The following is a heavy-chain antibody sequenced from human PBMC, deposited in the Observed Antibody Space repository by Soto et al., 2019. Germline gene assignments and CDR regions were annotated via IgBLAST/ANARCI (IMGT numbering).Heavy chain of an antibody. D-gene: IGHD6-19*01. J-gene: IGHJ4*02. CDR1: GFTFSDYA. Sequence: VQLVESGGGVVQPGRSLRLSCAASGFTFSDYAMHWVRQAPGKGLEWVAVVSHDGRNTHYADSVKGRFTISRDSSKTPVSLEMTSLRAADTAVYYCAKGGRQWLVTSDFNYWGQGALVTVSS. CDR2: VSHDGRNT. CDR3: AKGGRQWLVTSDFNY. V-gene: IGHV3-30*18.